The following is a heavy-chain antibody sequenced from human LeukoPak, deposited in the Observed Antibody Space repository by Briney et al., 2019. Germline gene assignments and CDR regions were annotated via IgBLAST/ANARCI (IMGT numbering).Heavy chain of an antibody. J-gene: IGHJ6*03. D-gene: IGHD3-10*01. CDR2: ISSSSSYI. CDR3: ARDRTTMVRDYYYYMDV. CDR1: GFTSSSYS. V-gene: IGHV3-21*01. Sequence: GGSLRLSCAASGFTSSSYSMNWVRQAPGKGLEWVSSISSSSSYIYYADSVKGRFTISRDNAKNSLYLQMNSLRAEDTAVYYCARDRTTMVRDYYYYMDVWGKGTTVTVSS.